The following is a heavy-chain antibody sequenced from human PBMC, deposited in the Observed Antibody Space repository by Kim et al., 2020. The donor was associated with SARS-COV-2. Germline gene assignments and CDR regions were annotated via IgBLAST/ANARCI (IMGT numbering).Heavy chain of an antibody. V-gene: IGHV4-34*01. CDR1: GGSFSNYY. Sequence: SETLSLTCAVYGGSFSNYYWTWIRQSPEKGLEWIGEINHRGNTNYNPSLESRVTVSADTSKNQLYLKLTSVTAADTALYYCAGGAISGVPILGYWGLGTLVTVSS. CDR2: INHRGNT. CDR3: AGGAISGVPILGY. D-gene: IGHD3-3*01. J-gene: IGHJ4*02.